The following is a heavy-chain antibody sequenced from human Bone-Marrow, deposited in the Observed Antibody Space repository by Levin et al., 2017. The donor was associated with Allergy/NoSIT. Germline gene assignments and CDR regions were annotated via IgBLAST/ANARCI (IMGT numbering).Heavy chain of an antibody. V-gene: IGHV3-33*01. J-gene: IGHJ4*02. Sequence: GGSLRLSCAASGFTFSSYGMHWVRQAPGKGLEWVAVIWYDGSNKYYADSVKGRFTISRDNSKNTLYLQMNSLRAEDTAVYYCARDPSRAAAGLFDYWGQGTLVTVSS. CDR1: GFTFSSYG. D-gene: IGHD6-13*01. CDR2: IWYDGSNK. CDR3: ARDPSRAAAGLFDY.